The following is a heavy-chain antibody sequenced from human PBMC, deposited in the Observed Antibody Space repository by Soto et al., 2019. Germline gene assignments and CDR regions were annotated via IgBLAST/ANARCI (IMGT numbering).Heavy chain of an antibody. J-gene: IGHJ4*02. Sequence: SVKVSCKASGGTFSSYAISWVRQAPGQGLEWMGGIIPIFGTANYAQKFQGRVTITADESTSTAYMELSSLRSEDTAVYYCAKVSGRCFDWLYFDYWCQGTLVTVSS. CDR1: GGTFSSYA. CDR3: AKVSGRCFDWLYFDY. CDR2: IIPIFGTA. V-gene: IGHV1-69*13. D-gene: IGHD3-9*01.